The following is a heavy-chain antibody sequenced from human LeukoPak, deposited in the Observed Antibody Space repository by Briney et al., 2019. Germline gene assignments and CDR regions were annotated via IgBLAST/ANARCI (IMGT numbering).Heavy chain of an antibody. CDR3: ARDRPVSSDYYWDHYYYYMDV. D-gene: IGHD3-22*01. CDR2: ISAYNGNT. J-gene: IGHJ6*03. CDR1: GYTFTSYG. V-gene: IGHV1-18*01. Sequence: GASVKVSCKASGYTFTSYGISWVRQAPGQGLEWMGWISAYNGNTNYAQKLQGRVTMTTDTSTSTAYMELRSLRSDDTAVYYCARDRPVSSDYYWDHYYYYMDVWGKGTTVTVSS.